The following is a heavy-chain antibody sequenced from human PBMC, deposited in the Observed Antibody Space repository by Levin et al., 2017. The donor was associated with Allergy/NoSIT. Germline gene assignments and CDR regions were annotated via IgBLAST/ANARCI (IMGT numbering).Heavy chain of an antibody. D-gene: IGHD3-22*01. J-gene: IGHJ6*02. CDR1: GDSISSSGYY. CDR3: ARGRYDNTNPRRYYYYGVDV. V-gene: IGHV4-39*01. CDR2: IFHIGST. Sequence: SQTLSLTCTVSGDSISSSGYYWGWIRQPPGKGLEWIGNIFHIGSTYYNPSLKSRVTISVDTSKNQFSLKLTPVTAADTAVYFCARGRYDNTNPRRYYYYGVDVWGQGTTVTVSS.